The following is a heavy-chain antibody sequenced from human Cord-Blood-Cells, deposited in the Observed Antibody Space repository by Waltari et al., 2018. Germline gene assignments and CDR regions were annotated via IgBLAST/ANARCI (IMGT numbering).Heavy chain of an antibody. Sequence: QVQLVQSGAEVKKPGSSVKVSCKASGGTFSSYAISWVRQAPGQGLEWMGGIIPIFGTANYAQKFQGRVTITADESTSTAYIELSSLRSEDTAVYYCAREPGYCSGGSCYSFDYWGQGTLVTVSS. CDR3: AREPGYCSGGSCYSFDY. J-gene: IGHJ4*02. V-gene: IGHV1-69*01. CDR1: GGTFSSYA. D-gene: IGHD2-15*01. CDR2: IIPIFGTA.